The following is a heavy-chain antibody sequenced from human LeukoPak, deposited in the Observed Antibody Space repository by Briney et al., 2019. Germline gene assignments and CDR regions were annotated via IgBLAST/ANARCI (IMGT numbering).Heavy chain of an antibody. Sequence: GGSLRLSCAASGFTVSDYSMSWVRQAPGKGLEWVSAISGSGSYTDYADSVKGRFTISRDYSKNTLYLQMNSLRTEETAVYYCAKGPAMVRGTFDPWGQGTLVTVSS. V-gene: IGHV3-23*01. D-gene: IGHD3-10*01. CDR3: AKGPAMVRGTFDP. CDR2: ISGSGSYT. CDR1: GFTVSDYS. J-gene: IGHJ5*02.